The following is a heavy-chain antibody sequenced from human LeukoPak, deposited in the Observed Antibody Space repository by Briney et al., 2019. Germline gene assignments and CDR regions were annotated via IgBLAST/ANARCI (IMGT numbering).Heavy chain of an antibody. V-gene: IGHV3-23*01. J-gene: IGHJ4*02. CDR2: ISGSGGST. CDR3: AKDPKKYTGSDWGPLH. Sequence: GGSLRLSCTASGFTFGDYAMSWVRQAPGKGLEWVSAISGSGGSTYYADSVKGRFTISRDNSKNTLYLQMNSLRVEDTAVYYCAKDPKKYTGSDWGPLHWGQGTLITVSS. D-gene: IGHD1-26*01. CDR1: GFTFGDYA.